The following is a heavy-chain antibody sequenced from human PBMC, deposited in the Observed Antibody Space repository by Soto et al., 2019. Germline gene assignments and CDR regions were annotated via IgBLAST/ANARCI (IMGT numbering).Heavy chain of an antibody. V-gene: IGHV3-30-3*01. CDR2: ISYDGSNK. CDR1: GFTFSSYA. D-gene: IGHD5-12*01. CDR3: ARDHLGWLQSSVHFDY. J-gene: IGHJ4*02. Sequence: GGSLRLSCAASGFTFSSYAMHWVRQAPGKGLEWVAVISYDGSNKYYADSVKGRFTISRDNSKNTLYLQMNSLRAEDTAVYYCARDHLGWLQSSVHFDYWGQGTLVTVSS.